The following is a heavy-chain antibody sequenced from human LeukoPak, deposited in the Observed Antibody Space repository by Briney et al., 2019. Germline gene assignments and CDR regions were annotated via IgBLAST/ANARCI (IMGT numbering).Heavy chain of an antibody. CDR2: ISGSGGST. CDR3: VTRSGGSGYHIDY. CDR1: GFTFSSYA. V-gene: IGHV3-23*01. J-gene: IGHJ4*02. D-gene: IGHD3-22*01. Sequence: GGSLRLSCAASGFTFSSYAMSWVRQAPGKGLEWVSAISGSGGSTYYADSVKGRFTISRDNSKNTLYLQMNSLRAEDTAVYYCVTRSGGSGYHIDYWGQGTLVTVSS.